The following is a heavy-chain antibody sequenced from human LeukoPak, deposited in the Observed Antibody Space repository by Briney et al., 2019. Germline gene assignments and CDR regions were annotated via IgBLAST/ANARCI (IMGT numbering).Heavy chain of an antibody. CDR2: IYTSGST. Sequence: SETLSLTCTVSGGPISGYYWSWIRQPAGKGLEWIGRIYTSGSTYYNPSLKSRVTISVDRSKNQFSLKLRSVTAADTAVYYCARGVEYYDFWTGKDWFDPWGQGTLVTVSS. CDR3: ARGVEYYDFWTGKDWFDP. D-gene: IGHD3-3*01. CDR1: GGPISGYY. V-gene: IGHV4-4*07. J-gene: IGHJ5*02.